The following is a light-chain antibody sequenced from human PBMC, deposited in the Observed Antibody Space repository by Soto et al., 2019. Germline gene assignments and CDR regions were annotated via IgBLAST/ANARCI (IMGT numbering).Light chain of an antibody. V-gene: IGLV2-23*02. Sequence: QSVLTQVASVSGSPGQSITISCTGTSSDVGTFNLVSWYQQHPGKAPRLMIYEVIKRPSGVSNRFSGSKSGNTASLTISGLQADFYADYYCSSFAGICGYVFGTRTNVT. CDR3: SSFAGICGYV. CDR2: EVI. CDR1: SSDVGTFNL. J-gene: IGLJ1*01.